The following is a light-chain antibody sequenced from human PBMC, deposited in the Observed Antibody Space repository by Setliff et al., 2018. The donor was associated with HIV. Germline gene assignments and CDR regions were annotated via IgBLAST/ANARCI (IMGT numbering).Light chain of an antibody. CDR3: CSYTGSSSYV. Sequence: QSAMTQPASVSGSPGHSITISCTGTSSYIGSYILVSWYQQHPGRAPKLILYEITNRPSGVSNRFSGSKSGNTASLTISGLQAEDEADYYCCSYTGSSSYVFGGGTKVTVL. CDR2: EIT. V-gene: IGLV2-23*02. CDR1: SSYIGSYIL. J-gene: IGLJ1*01.